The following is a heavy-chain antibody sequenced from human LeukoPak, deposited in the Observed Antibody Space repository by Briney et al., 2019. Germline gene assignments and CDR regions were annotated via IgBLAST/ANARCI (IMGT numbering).Heavy chain of an antibody. CDR2: IYYSGST. V-gene: IGHV4-59*01. J-gene: IGHJ6*02. D-gene: IGHD3-9*01. CDR3: ARTSPATPLLRYFDWSSSPTDA. CDR1: GGSISSYY. Sequence: PSETLSLTCTVSGGSISSYYWSWIRQPPGKGLEWIGYIYYSGSTNYNPSLKSRVTISVDTSKNQFSLKLSSVTAADTAVYYCARTSPATPLLRYFDWSSSPTDAWGQGTTVTVSS.